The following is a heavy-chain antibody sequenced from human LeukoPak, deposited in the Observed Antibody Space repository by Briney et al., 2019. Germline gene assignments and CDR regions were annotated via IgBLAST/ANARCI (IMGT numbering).Heavy chain of an antibody. CDR1: GFTLSRYW. CDR2: IKQDGSEK. D-gene: IGHD4-23*01. V-gene: IGHV3-7*01. Sequence: PGGSLRLSCSASGFTLSRYWMSWVRQAPGKGLEWVANIKQDGSEKYYGGSMKGRFTISRDNAKNSLYLQMNSLRAEDTAVYYCAREGRSYGDYGRNSHPNFDYWGQGTLVTVSS. J-gene: IGHJ4*02. CDR3: AREGRSYGDYGRNSHPNFDY.